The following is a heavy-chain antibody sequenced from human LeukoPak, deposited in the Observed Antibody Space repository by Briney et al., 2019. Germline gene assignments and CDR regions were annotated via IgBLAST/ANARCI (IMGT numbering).Heavy chain of an antibody. CDR3: ARDTVPTDYFDY. CDR1: GFTFSSYA. CDR2: ISGSGGST. Sequence: PGGSLRFSCAASGFTFSSYAMSWVRQAPGNGLEWASAISGSGGSTYYADSVKGRFTISRDNSKNTLYLQMNSLRAEDTAVYYCARDTVPTDYFDYWGQGTLVTVSS. J-gene: IGHJ4*02. V-gene: IGHV3-23*01. D-gene: IGHD4-11*01.